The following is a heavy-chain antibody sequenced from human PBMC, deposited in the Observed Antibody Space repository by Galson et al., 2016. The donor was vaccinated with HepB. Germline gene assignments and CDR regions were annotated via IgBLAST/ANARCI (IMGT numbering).Heavy chain of an antibody. CDR2: IWYDGSNK. CDR1: GFTFSSYG. Sequence: SLRLSCAASGFTFSSYGMHWVRQAPGKGLEWVAVIWYDGSNKYYADSVKGRFNISRDNSKSTLYLQMDSLRAEDTAVYYCVRDVLRYFDWLLYGGSNYYYYVMDGGGQGTTVTVS. V-gene: IGHV3-33*01. J-gene: IGHJ6*02. D-gene: IGHD3-9*01. CDR3: VRDVLRYFDWLLYGGSNYYYYVMDG.